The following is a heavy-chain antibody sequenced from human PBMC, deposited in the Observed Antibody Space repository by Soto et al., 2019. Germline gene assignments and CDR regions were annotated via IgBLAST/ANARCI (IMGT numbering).Heavy chain of an antibody. CDR3: TGQIASGY. CDR1: GFTFSNSG. Sequence: QVQLVESGGGVVQPGRSLRLSCAASGFTFSNSGMHWVRQAPGKGLEWVAVISFDGSTKYYADSVKGRFTISRDNSKNPLYLEMNSLRGDDAAVYYCTGQIASGYWGQGTLVTVSS. V-gene: IGHV3-30*03. CDR2: ISFDGSTK. J-gene: IGHJ4*02. D-gene: IGHD2-8*02.